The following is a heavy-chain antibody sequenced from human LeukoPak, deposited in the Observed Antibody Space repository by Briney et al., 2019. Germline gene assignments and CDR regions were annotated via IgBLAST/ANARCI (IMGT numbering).Heavy chain of an antibody. Sequence: PSETLSLTCAVYGGSFSGFYWTWIRQPPGKGLEWIGEINHSGSTNYNPSLKSRVTISLDTSKNQFSLKLSSVTAADTAVYYCARRGGLTVFGVIMEYYFDYWGQGSLVTVSS. J-gene: IGHJ4*02. CDR1: GGSFSGFY. V-gene: IGHV4-34*01. D-gene: IGHD3-3*01. CDR3: ARRGGLTVFGVIMEYYFDY. CDR2: INHSGST.